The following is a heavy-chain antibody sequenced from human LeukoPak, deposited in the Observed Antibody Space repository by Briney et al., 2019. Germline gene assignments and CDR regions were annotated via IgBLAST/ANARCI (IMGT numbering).Heavy chain of an antibody. J-gene: IGHJ4*02. CDR3: ARLAPNRYYYDSSGYRDY. CDR2: ISAYNGNT. CDR1: GYTFTSYG. V-gene: IGHV1-18*01. D-gene: IGHD3-22*01. Sequence: GASVKVSCRASGYTFTSYGISWVRQAPGQGLEWMGWISAYNGNTNYAQKLQGGVIMTTDTSTSTAYMELRSLRSDDTAVYYCARLAPNRYYYDSSGYRDYWGQGTLVTVSS.